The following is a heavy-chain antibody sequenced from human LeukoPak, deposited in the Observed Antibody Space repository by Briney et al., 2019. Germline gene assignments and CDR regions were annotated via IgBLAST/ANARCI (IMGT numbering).Heavy chain of an antibody. J-gene: IGHJ3*02. Sequence: AGGSLRLSCAASGFTFSNYAMHWVRQAPGKGLEWMAIIWYDGSYKYYADSVKGRFTISRDNSKNTLYLQVNSLTAEETAVYYCARGNSDAFDIWGHGTMVTVSS. CDR1: GFTFSNYA. CDR3: ARGNSDAFDI. CDR2: IWYDGSYK. D-gene: IGHD4-23*01. V-gene: IGHV3-33*01.